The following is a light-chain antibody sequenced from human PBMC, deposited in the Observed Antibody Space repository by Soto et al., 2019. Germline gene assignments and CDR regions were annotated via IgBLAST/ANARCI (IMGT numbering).Light chain of an antibody. CDR1: QSVSRSY. Sequence: EIVLTQSPGTLSLSPGERATLSCRASQSVSRSYLAWYQQKPGQAPRLLIYGASSRATGIPDRFSGSGSGTDFTLTISSLQSEDFAVYYCQQFHNWPPITFGQGTRLEIK. V-gene: IGKV3-20*01. CDR3: QQFHNWPPIT. CDR2: GAS. J-gene: IGKJ5*01.